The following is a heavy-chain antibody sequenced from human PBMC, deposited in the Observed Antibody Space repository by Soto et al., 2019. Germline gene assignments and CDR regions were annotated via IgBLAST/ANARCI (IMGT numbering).Heavy chain of an antibody. CDR3: ARSDGRY. CDR1: GGSISSGDYY. CDR2: IYYSGST. V-gene: IGHV4-61*08. Sequence: SETLSLSCTVSGGSISSGDYYGSWIRQPPGKGLEWIGYIYYSGSTNYNPSLKSRVTISVDTSKNQFSLKLSSVTAADTAVYYCARSDGRYWGQGALVTVSS. J-gene: IGHJ4*02.